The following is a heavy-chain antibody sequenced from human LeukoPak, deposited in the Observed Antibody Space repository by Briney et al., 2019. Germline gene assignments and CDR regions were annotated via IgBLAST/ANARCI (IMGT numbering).Heavy chain of an antibody. CDR2: IKQDGSQ. J-gene: IGHJ4*02. CDR1: GFTFSRHW. CDR3: ARGPDSGDRLDYFYY. Sequence: GGSLRLSCAASGFTFSRHWMGWVRQAPGKGLEWVASIKQDGSQYYVDSVKGRFFISRENAKNSVFLQMNSLRGEDTAVYYCARGPDSGDRLDYFYYWGQGTLVTVS. D-gene: IGHD4-17*01. V-gene: IGHV3-7*01.